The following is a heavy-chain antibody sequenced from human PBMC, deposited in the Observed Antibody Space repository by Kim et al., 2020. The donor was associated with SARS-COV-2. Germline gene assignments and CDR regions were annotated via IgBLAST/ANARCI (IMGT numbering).Heavy chain of an antibody. CDR1: GYTFSSYA. CDR3: ASSMVYWVISACDL. D-gene: IGHD3-22*01. V-gene: IGHV7-4-1*02. CDR2: INTITGKP. Sequence: ASVKVSCKASGYTFSSYAMNWVRQAPGQGLEWMGRINTITGKPAYAQGFTGRFVFTLDTSDSTTYLQMSSLKSEDTAVYYCASSMVYWVISACDLWGQGTMVTVFS. J-gene: IGHJ3*01.